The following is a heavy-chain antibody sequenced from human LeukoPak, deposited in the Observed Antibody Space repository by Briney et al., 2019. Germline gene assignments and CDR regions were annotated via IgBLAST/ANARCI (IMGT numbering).Heavy chain of an antibody. V-gene: IGHV1-2*02. J-gene: IGHJ6*02. CDR2: INPNSGGT. Sequence: GASVKVSCKASGYTFTGYYMHWVRQAPGQGLEWMGWINPNSGGTNYAQKFQGRVTMTRDTSISTAYMELSRLRSDDTAVYYCARDPGDPARGGYYYGMDVWGQGTTVTVSS. CDR1: GYTFTGYY. D-gene: IGHD1-1*01. CDR3: ARDPGDPARGGYYYGMDV.